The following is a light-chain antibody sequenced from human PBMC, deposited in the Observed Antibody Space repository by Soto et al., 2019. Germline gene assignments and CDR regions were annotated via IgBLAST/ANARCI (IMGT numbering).Light chain of an antibody. CDR1: QSVSSTY. CDR3: QQRSNWLT. V-gene: IGKV3D-20*02. Sequence: EIVLTQSPGTLSLSPGERAIFSCRASQSVSSTYLAWYQQKPGQAPRLLIYGASNRATGIPDRFSGSGSGTDFTLTISSLEPEDFAVYYCQQRSNWLTFGGGTKVDIK. CDR2: GAS. J-gene: IGKJ4*01.